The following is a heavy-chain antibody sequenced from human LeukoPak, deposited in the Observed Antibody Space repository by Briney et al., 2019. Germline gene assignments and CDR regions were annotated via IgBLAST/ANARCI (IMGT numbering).Heavy chain of an antibody. Sequence: GGSLRLSCAASGYTFDDYAMHWVRQAPGKSLEGVSGISWNSGSIGYADSVKGRFTISRDNAKNSLYLQMNSLRAEDTALYYCAKDVSSSSYYFDYWGQGTLVTVSS. V-gene: IGHV3-9*01. CDR3: AKDVSSSSYYFDY. D-gene: IGHD6-6*01. CDR2: ISWNSGSI. J-gene: IGHJ4*02. CDR1: GYTFDDYA.